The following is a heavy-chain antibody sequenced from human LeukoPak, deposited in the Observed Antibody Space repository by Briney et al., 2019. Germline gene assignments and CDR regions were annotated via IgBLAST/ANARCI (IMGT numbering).Heavy chain of an antibody. CDR2: ISSSSRYI. J-gene: IGHJ4*02. CDR1: GFTFNSYV. V-gene: IGHV3-21*06. D-gene: IGHD3-3*01. Sequence: GGSLRLSCEVSGFTFNSYVMNWVRQAPGKGLEWVSSISSSSRYIFYADSVKGRFTISRDNAKNSVYLQMNSLRAEDTAVYYCARSLDTYYDFWSGFYDGIDYWGQGTLVTVSS. CDR3: ARSLDTYYDFWSGFYDGIDY.